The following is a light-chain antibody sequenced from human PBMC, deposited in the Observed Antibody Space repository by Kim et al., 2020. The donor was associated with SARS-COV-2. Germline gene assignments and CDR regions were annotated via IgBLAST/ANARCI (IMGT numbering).Light chain of an antibody. CDR1: QVISSW. V-gene: IGKV1D-12*01. CDR2: AAS. Sequence: ASVGDRVTITCRASQVISSWLAWYQQKPGKALKRLIYAASRLQSVVPTRFSGSGSGTDFTLTISSLQPEDFATYYCQQANSFPITYGGGTKVDLK. J-gene: IGKJ4*01. CDR3: QQANSFPIT.